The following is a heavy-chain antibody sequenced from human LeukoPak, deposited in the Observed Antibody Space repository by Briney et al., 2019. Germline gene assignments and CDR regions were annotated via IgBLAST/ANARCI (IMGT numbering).Heavy chain of an antibody. CDR2: ISASGGST. V-gene: IGHV3-23*01. J-gene: IGHJ4*02. CDR1: GLTLTAPA. CDR3: AKDQRWESPHYLDS. Sequence: GGSRRLSCAAPGLTLTAPAWIGFGQVPGKGLDWSSGISASGGSTSYADSVRGRFTISRDNSKNTLYVQMNSLRDEDTAVYYCAKDQRWESPHYLDSWGQGTLVTVSS. D-gene: IGHD1-26*01.